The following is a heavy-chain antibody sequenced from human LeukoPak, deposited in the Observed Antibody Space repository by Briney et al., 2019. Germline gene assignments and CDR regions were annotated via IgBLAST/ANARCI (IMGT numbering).Heavy chain of an antibody. J-gene: IGHJ5*02. Sequence: SETLSLTCAVYGGSFSGYYWSWIRQPPGKGLEWIGEINHSGSTNYNPSLKSRVTISVDTSKNQFSLKLSSVTAANTAVYYCARRYCSGGSCYRGINWFDPWGQGTLVTVSS. V-gene: IGHV4-34*01. CDR2: INHSGST. D-gene: IGHD2-15*01. CDR1: GGSFSGYY. CDR3: ARRYCSGGSCYRGINWFDP.